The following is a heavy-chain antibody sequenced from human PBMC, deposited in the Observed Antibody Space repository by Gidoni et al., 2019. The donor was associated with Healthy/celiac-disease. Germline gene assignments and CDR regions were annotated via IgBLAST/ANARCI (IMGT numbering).Heavy chain of an antibody. CDR1: GYTFTGYY. CDR2: INPNSGGT. Sequence: QVQLVQSGAEVKKPGASVKVSCKASGYTFTGYYMHWVRQAPGQGLEWMGWINPNSGGTNYAQKFQGRVTMTRDTSISTAYMELSRLRSDDTAVYYCARVRVDTAMVKSYFDYWGQGTLVTVSS. V-gene: IGHV1-2*02. D-gene: IGHD5-18*01. CDR3: ARVRVDTAMVKSYFDY. J-gene: IGHJ4*02.